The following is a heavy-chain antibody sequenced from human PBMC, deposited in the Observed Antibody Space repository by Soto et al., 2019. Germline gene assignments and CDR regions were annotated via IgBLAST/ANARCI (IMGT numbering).Heavy chain of an antibody. D-gene: IGHD2-2*01. CDR2: VHHSGST. CDR3: ARGIPQTVFDY. J-gene: IGHJ4*02. Sequence: PSETLSLTCAVSGDSITTNKWWGWVRQPPGKGLEWIGEVHHSGSTSYNPSLKSRVTISADKSKNQFSLNLTSMTAADTAVYYCARGIPQTVFDYWGQGILVTVSS. V-gene: IGHV4-4*02. CDR1: GDSITTNKW.